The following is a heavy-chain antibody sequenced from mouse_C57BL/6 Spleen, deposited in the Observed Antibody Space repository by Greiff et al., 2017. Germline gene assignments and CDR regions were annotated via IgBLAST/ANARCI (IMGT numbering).Heavy chain of an antibody. V-gene: IGHV1-15*01. CDR3: TRESNFDY. J-gene: IGHJ2*01. CDR2: IDPETGGT. CDR1: GYTFTDYE. Sequence: QVHVKQSGAELVRPGASVTLSCKASGYTFTDYEMHWVKQTPVHGLEWIGAIDPETGGTAYNQKFKGKAILTADKSSSTAYMELRSLTSEDSAVXYCTRESNFDYWGQGTTLTVSS. D-gene: IGHD5-1*01.